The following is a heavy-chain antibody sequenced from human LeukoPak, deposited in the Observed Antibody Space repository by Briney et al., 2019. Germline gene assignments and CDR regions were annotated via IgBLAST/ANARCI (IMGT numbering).Heavy chain of an antibody. Sequence: SETLSLTCTVSGGSVSSGSYYWSWIRQPPGTGLEWIGYIYYSGSTNYNPSLKSRVTISVDTSKNQFSLKLSSVTAADTAVYYCARGARYYYDSSGYYTKYLQHWGQGTPVTVSS. CDR3: ARGARYYYDSSGYYTKYLQH. J-gene: IGHJ1*01. CDR1: GGSVSSGSYY. CDR2: IYYSGST. V-gene: IGHV4-61*01. D-gene: IGHD3-22*01.